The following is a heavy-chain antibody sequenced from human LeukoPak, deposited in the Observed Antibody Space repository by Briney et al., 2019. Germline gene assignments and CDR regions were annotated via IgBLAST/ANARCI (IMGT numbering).Heavy chain of an antibody. CDR3: AKTEAPAAIRAGSDY. Sequence: SGESLRLSCAASGFTFSNYGMSWVRQAPGKGLEWVSTISGSGSATYNAGSVKGRFTTSRDNSNNTLYLQMNSLRAEDTAVYYCAKTEAPAAIRAGSDYWGQGTLVTVSS. J-gene: IGHJ4*02. V-gene: IGHV3-23*01. CDR2: ISGSGSAT. D-gene: IGHD2-2*02. CDR1: GFTFSNYG.